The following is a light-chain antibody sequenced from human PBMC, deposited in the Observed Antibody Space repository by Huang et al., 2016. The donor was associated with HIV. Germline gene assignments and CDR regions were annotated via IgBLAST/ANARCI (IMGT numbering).Light chain of an antibody. CDR1: RDIDNS. CDR3: QQYYGNPLT. CDR2: AVS. Sequence: DIQMTQSPASLSASVGDRVTISCRASRDIDNSLAWYQRKPGKAPKLLIYAVSKLKSRDQSRFSGSGSGAEYTLTISGLQPEDFATYYCQQYYGNPLTFGGGTKVEI. J-gene: IGKJ4*01. V-gene: IGKV1-NL1*01.